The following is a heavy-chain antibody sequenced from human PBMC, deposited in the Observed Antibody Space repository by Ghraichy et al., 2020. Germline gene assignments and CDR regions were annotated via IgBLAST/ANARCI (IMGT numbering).Heavy chain of an antibody. CDR2: IYHSGNT. J-gene: IGHJ4*02. Sequence: SETLSLTCTVSGDSMDNYYWSWIRQSPGKGLEWIGYIYHSGNTKYNPSLKSRVSLSIDTSRNQFSLKMSSLTTADTAVYYCARGVFDSRSTVYWGQGTLVTVSS. V-gene: IGHV4-59*01. D-gene: IGHD3-9*01. CDR3: ARGVFDSRSTVY. CDR1: GDSMDNYY.